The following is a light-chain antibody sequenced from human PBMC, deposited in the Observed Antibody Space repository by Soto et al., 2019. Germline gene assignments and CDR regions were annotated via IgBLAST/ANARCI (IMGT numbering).Light chain of an antibody. V-gene: IGLV4-60*02. CDR2: LEGSGSY. J-gene: IGLJ3*02. CDR3: ETWDSDTRV. CDR1: SGHSSYI. Sequence: QPVLTQSSSASASLGSSVKLTCTLSSGHSSYIIAWHQQQPGKAPRYLMKLEGSGSYNKGSGVPGRFSGSGSGADRYLTISNLQFEDEADYYCETWDSDTRVFGGGTKLTVL.